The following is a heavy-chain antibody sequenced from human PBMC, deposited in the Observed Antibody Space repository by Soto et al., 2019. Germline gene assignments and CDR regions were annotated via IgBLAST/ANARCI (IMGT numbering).Heavy chain of an antibody. CDR1: ADSFGSGAYY. Sequence: PSETLSLTGIVSADSFGSGAYYRRWVLQPPGNALEWIGYIQYSGDTNYNSSLKSRVTISVDTSRNQFSLKLTSVTAADTAFYYCARHDYSDRAFDLWGQGTMVTVSS. V-gene: IGHV4-61*08. CDR3: ARHDYSDRAFDL. J-gene: IGHJ3*01. CDR2: IQYSGDT. D-gene: IGHD3-22*01.